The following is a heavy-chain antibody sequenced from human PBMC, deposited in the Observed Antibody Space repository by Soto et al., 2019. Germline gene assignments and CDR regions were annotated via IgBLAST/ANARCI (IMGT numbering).Heavy chain of an antibody. CDR3: ARDWRFDGGGYCIEN. J-gene: IGHJ4*02. CDR1: GYTFTSYG. V-gene: IGHV1-18*04. D-gene: IGHD3-22*01. CDR2: ISGHKGNT. Sequence: VASVKVSCKASGYTFTSYGISWMRQAPGQGLEWMGWISGHKGNTKYAQKVQGRVTMTTDASTSTAYMELRSLRSDDTAVYYCARDWRFDGGGYCIENWGQGTLVTVSS.